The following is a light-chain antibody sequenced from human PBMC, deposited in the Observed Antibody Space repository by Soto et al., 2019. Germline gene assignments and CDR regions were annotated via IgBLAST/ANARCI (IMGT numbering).Light chain of an antibody. J-gene: IGLJ2*01. Sequence: QSALTQPASVSGSPGQSITISCTGTSSDVGGYNSVSWYQQHPGKAPKLIIYDVSNRPSGVSNRFSGSKSGNTASLTVSGLQAEDEADYYCSSYTSSSTLVFGGGTKVTVL. V-gene: IGLV2-14*03. CDR2: DVS. CDR3: SSYTSSSTLV. CDR1: SSDVGGYNS.